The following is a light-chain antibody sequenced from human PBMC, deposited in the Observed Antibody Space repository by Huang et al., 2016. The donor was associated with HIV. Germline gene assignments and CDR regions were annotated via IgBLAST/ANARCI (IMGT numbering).Light chain of an antibody. CDR3: MQGTHWPLT. CDR1: QSLLHSDGNTY. CDR2: MVS. Sequence: DVVMTQSPLSLPVTLGQPASISCRSSQSLLHSDGNTYLIWLQQRPGHSPRRLIYMVSNRDSGVPDRFSGSGSGSDFTLRISRVEPEDVGVYYCMQGTHWPLTFGGGTKVEIK. V-gene: IGKV2-30*02. J-gene: IGKJ4*01.